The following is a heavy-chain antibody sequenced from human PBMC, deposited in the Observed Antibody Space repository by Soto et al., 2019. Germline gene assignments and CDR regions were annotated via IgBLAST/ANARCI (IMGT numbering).Heavy chain of an antibody. CDR2: ISYDGSNK. D-gene: IGHD3-10*01. CDR3: AKTTMVRGVMAYDY. CDR1: GFTFSSYG. J-gene: IGHJ4*02. Sequence: GGSLRLSCAASGFTFSSYGMHCGRQAPGKGLEWVAVISYDGSNKYYADSVKGRFTISRDNSKNTLYLQMNSLRAEDTAVYYCAKTTMVRGVMAYDYWGQGTLVTVSS. V-gene: IGHV3-30*18.